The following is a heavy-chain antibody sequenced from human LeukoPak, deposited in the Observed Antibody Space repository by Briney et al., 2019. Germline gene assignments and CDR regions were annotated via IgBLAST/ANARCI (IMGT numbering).Heavy chain of an antibody. V-gene: IGHV3-33*06. CDR3: AKDFGVVVTAIPSY. D-gene: IGHD2-21*02. J-gene: IGHJ4*02. Sequence: GRSLRLSCAASGFTFSSYGMHWVRQAPGKGLEWVAVIWYDGSNKYYADSVKGRFTISRDNSKNTLYLQMNSLRSEDTAVYYCAKDFGVVVTAIPSYWGQGTLVTVSS. CDR2: IWYDGSNK. CDR1: GFTFSSYG.